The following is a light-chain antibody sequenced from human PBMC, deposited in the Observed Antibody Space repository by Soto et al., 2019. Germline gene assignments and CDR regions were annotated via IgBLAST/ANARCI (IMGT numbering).Light chain of an antibody. Sequence: DIQMTQSPSSVAASVGDRVTITCRASQDISSYLAWYQQKPGEAPKVLIYAAFSLQSGVPSRFSGSGSGTDFTLTISSLQPDDFATYYCQQTNSFPLTFGGGTKVAIK. CDR2: AAF. J-gene: IGKJ4*01. CDR3: QQTNSFPLT. V-gene: IGKV1D-12*01. CDR1: QDISSY.